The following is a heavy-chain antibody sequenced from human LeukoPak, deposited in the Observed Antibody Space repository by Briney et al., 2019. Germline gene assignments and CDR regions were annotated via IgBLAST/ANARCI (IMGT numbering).Heavy chain of an antibody. CDR3: AKDEAAAGVDFDY. D-gene: IGHD6-13*01. CDR1: GFTFSGYG. CDR2: IRSDGSVK. Sequence: GGSLRLSCAASGFTFSGYGIHWVRQAPGKGLEWVAFIRSDGSVKYYTDSVRGRFTISRDNSKNTLYLQMNSLRAEDTAVYYCAKDEAAAGVDFDYWGQGTLVTVYS. V-gene: IGHV3-30*02. J-gene: IGHJ4*02.